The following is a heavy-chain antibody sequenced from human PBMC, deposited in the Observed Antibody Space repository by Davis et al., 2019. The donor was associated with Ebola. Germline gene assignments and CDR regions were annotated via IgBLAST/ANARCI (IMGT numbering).Heavy chain of an antibody. D-gene: IGHD2/OR15-2a*01. Sequence: GGSLRLSCAASGFTFSSYAMHWVRQAPGKGLEWVAVISYDGSNKYYADSVKGRFAISRDNSRGTLYLQMNSLRVEDSAIYYCVKDSSNIWFDIWGQGTLVTVSS. J-gene: IGHJ3*02. CDR1: GFTFSSYA. V-gene: IGHV3-30*09. CDR3: VKDSSNIWFDI. CDR2: ISYDGSNK.